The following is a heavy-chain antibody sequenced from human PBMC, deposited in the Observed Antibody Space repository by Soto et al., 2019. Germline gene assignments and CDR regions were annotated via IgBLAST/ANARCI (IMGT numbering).Heavy chain of an antibody. J-gene: IGHJ3*02. CDR1: GGSISSGGYY. Sequence: QVQLQESGPGLVKPSQTLSLTCTVSGGSISSGGYYWSWIRQHPGKGLEWIGYIYYSGSTYYNPSLKSRVTISVDTSKNQFSLKLSSVTAADTAVYYCARALGYCSSTSCYSVGAFDIWGQGTMVTVSS. CDR2: IYYSGST. D-gene: IGHD2-2*01. V-gene: IGHV4-31*03. CDR3: ARALGYCSSTSCYSVGAFDI.